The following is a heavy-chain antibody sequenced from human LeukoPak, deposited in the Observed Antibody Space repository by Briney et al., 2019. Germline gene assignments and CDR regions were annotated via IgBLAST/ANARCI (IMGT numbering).Heavy chain of an antibody. CDR1: GGSNSSNNYY. CDR2: IYYSGST. J-gene: IGHJ5*02. CDR3: ARHDSYGSVNWFDP. V-gene: IGHV4-39*01. D-gene: IGHD3-10*01. Sequence: SETLSLTCTVSGGSNSSNNYYWGWIRQPPGKGLEWIGSIYYSGSTYYNPSLKSRVTISVHTSKNQFSLKLSSVTAADTAVYYCARHDSYGSVNWFDPWGQGTLVTVSS.